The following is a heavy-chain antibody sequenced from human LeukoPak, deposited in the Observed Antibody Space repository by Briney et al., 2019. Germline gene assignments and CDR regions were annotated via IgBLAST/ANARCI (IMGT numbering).Heavy chain of an antibody. Sequence: GESLKISCKGSGYSFTSYWIGWVRQMPGKGLEWMGIIYPGDSDTRYSPSFQGQVTISADKSISTAYLQWSSLKASDTAMYYCARSFGNYYDSSGYYSDYWGQGTLVTVSS. V-gene: IGHV5-51*01. CDR2: IYPGDSDT. CDR1: GYSFTSYW. CDR3: ARSFGNYYDSSGYYSDY. D-gene: IGHD3-22*01. J-gene: IGHJ4*02.